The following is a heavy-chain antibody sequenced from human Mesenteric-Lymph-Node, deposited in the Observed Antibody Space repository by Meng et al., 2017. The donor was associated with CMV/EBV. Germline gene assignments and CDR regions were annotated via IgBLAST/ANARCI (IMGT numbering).Heavy chain of an antibody. CDR3: ARGSQWLHDY. CDR2: INAANSET. D-gene: IGHD6-19*01. V-gene: IGHV1-3*01. Sequence: VSCKASGYTFGNHAIHWARQAPGQRLEWMGWINAANSETGYSQKFQGRVSIIRDTSASTSYMELTSLTSEDTAVYYCARGSQWLHDYWGQGTLVTVSS. J-gene: IGHJ4*02. CDR1: GYTFGNHA.